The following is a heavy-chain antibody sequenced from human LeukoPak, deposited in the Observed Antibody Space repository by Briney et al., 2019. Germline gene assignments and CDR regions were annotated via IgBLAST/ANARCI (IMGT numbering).Heavy chain of an antibody. Sequence: GGSLRLSCAASGFTFSGSAMHRVRQASGKGLEWVGRIRSKANSYATAYAASVKGRFTISRDDSKNTAYLQMNSLKTEDTAVYYCTTDKSYGDYYPYFDYWGQGTLVTVSS. J-gene: IGHJ4*02. D-gene: IGHD4-17*01. CDR3: TTDKSYGDYYPYFDY. V-gene: IGHV3-73*01. CDR2: IRSKANSYAT. CDR1: GFTFSGSA.